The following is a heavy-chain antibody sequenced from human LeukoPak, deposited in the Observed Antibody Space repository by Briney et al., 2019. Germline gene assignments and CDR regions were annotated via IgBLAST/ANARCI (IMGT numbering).Heavy chain of an antibody. D-gene: IGHD4-17*01. CDR3: ARAARGAVTRTYFDY. CDR2: IYYSGNT. CDR1: GGSTSSHSFY. V-gene: IGHV4-39*07. J-gene: IGHJ4*02. Sequence: PSETLSLTCTVSGGSTSSHSFYWGWIRQPPGKGLEWIGSIYYSGNTYYNPSLKSRVTISVDTSKNQFSLKLSSVTAADTAVYYCARAARGAVTRTYFDYWGQGTLVTVSS.